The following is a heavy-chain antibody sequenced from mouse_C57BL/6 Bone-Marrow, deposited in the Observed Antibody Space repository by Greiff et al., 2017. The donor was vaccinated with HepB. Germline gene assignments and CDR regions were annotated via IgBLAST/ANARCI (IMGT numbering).Heavy chain of an antibody. V-gene: IGHV5-4*01. CDR1: GFTFSSYA. D-gene: IGHD2-4*01. J-gene: IGHJ4*01. Sequence: EVQRVESGGGLVKPGGSLKLSCAASGFTFSSYAMSWVRQTPEKRLEWVATISDGGSYTYYPDNVKGRFTISRDNAKNNLYLQMSHLKSEDTAMYYCASLNMITTSYYYAMDYWGQGTSVTVSS. CDR3: ASLNMITTSYYYAMDY. CDR2: ISDGGSYT.